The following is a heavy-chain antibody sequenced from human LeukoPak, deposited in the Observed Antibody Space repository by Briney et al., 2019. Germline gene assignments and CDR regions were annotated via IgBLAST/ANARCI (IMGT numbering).Heavy chain of an antibody. Sequence: PGGSLRLSCAASGFTFSSYSMNWVRQAPGKGLEWVSSISSSSSYIYYADSVKGRFTISRDNAKNSLYLQMNSLRAEDTAVYYCARSYCSGGSCYVHYFDYWGQGTLVTVSS. CDR3: ARSYCSGGSCYVHYFDY. CDR2: ISSSSSYI. V-gene: IGHV3-21*01. J-gene: IGHJ4*02. D-gene: IGHD2-15*01. CDR1: GFTFSSYS.